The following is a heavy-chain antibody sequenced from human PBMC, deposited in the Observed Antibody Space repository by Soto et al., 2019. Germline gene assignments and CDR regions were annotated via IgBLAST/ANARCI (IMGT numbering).Heavy chain of an antibody. Sequence: PGGFLRLSCAASGFTVSSKYMSWVRQAPGKGLEWVSVIYSGGSTYYADSVKGRFTISRDNSKNTLHLQMNSLRAEDTAVYYCARSTTVTWAVYFQHWGQGTLVTVSS. CDR3: ARSTTVTWAVYFQH. J-gene: IGHJ1*01. D-gene: IGHD4-17*01. CDR1: GFTVSSKY. V-gene: IGHV3-66*01. CDR2: IYSGGST.